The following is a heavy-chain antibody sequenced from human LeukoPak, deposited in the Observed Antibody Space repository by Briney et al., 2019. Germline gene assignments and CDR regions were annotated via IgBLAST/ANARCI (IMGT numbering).Heavy chain of an antibody. CDR1: GGTFSSYA. CDR2: IIPIFGTA. D-gene: IGHD3-3*01. Sequence: ASVKVSCKASGGTFSSYAISWVRQAPGQGLEWVGRIIPIFGTANYAQKFQGRVTITTDESTSTAYMELSSLRSEDTAVYYCARDDITIFGVVTPPGFDYWGQGTLVTVSS. CDR3: ARDDITIFGVVTPPGFDY. J-gene: IGHJ4*02. V-gene: IGHV1-69*05.